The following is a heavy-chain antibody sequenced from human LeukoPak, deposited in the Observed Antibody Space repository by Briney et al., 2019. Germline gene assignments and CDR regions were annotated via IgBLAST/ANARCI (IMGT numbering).Heavy chain of an antibody. V-gene: IGHV3-23*01. D-gene: IGHD3-10*01. J-gene: IGHJ4*02. CDR2: ISGSGGST. Sequence: GGSLRLSCAASGFTFSSYAMSWVRQAPGKGLEWVSAISGSGGSTYYADSVKGRFTISRDNSKNTLYLQMNSLRAEDTAVYYCAKDNPYYGSGSYPWYFDYWGQGTLVTVSS. CDR1: GFTFSSYA. CDR3: AKDNPYYGSGSYPWYFDY.